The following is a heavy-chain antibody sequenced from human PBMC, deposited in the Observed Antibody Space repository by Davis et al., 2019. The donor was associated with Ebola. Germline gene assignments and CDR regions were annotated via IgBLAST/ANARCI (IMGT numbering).Heavy chain of an antibody. V-gene: IGHV1-8*01. Sequence: ASVKVSCKASGYTFTSYDINWVRQATGQGLEWMGWMNPNSGNTGYAQKFQGRVTMTRNTSISTAYMELSSLRSEDTAVYYCARVGYSYGPAYYYYYGMDVWGQGTTVTVSS. J-gene: IGHJ6*02. CDR2: MNPNSGNT. D-gene: IGHD5-18*01. CDR1: GYTFTSYD. CDR3: ARVGYSYGPAYYYYYGMDV.